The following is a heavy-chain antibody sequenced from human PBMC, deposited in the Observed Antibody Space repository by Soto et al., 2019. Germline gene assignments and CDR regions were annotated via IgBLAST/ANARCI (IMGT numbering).Heavy chain of an antibody. D-gene: IGHD6-6*01. V-gene: IGHV3-43*01. Sequence: GGSLSLSFADTGFSFADYTLDWVLQAPWKVLEWVSLISWDGGSTYYAESVKGRFTISRDNSKNSLYLQMNSLRTDETALYYCASRSSAYYYYGMDVWGQVTTV. CDR3: ASRSSAYYYYGMDV. CDR2: ISWDGGST. CDR1: GFSFADYT. J-gene: IGHJ6*02.